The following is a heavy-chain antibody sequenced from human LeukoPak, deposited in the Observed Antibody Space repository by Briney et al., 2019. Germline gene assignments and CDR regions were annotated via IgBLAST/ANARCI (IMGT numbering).Heavy chain of an antibody. CDR3: ARASDGGHSPRAFDV. Sequence: GGSLRLSCAASGFTFSSYWMHWVRQAPGKGLVWVSRINPDGTSTTYADSVKGRFTISRDNAKNTLYLQMSSLRAEDTAVYYCARASDGGHSPRAFDVWGQGTMVTVSS. D-gene: IGHD4-23*01. V-gene: IGHV3-74*01. CDR1: GFTFSSYW. J-gene: IGHJ3*01. CDR2: INPDGTST.